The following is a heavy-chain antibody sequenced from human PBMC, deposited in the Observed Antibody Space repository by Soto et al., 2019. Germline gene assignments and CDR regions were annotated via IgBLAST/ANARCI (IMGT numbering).Heavy chain of an antibody. CDR1: GGSFSGYY. V-gene: IGHV4-34*01. CDR2: INHSGST. CDR3: ARDGVYYYDSSGYYSRRWFDP. J-gene: IGHJ5*02. Sequence: ETLSLTCAVYGGSFSGYYWSWIRQPPGKGLEWIGEINHSGSTNYNPSLKSRVTISVDTSKNQFSLKLSSVTAADTAVYYCARDGVYYYDSSGYYSRRWFDPWGQGTLGTAPQ. D-gene: IGHD3-22*01.